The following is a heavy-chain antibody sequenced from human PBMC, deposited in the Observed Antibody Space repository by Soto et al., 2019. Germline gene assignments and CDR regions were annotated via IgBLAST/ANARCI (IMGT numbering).Heavy chain of an antibody. CDR2: INHSGST. Sequence: SETLSLTCAVYGGSFSGYYWSWIRQPPGKGLEWIGEINHSGSTNYNPSLRSRVTISVDTSKNQFSLKLSSVTAADTAVYYCARAHGLEGLSRGFYFDYWGQGALGTVSS. CDR1: GGSFSGYY. D-gene: IGHD3-3*01. V-gene: IGHV4-34*01. J-gene: IGHJ4*02. CDR3: ARAHGLEGLSRGFYFDY.